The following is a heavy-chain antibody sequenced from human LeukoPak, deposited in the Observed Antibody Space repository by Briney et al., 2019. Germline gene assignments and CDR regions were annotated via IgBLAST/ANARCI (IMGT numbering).Heavy chain of an antibody. CDR1: GFTFSSYA. CDR3: AKDTPYYYDSSGYLYYYYMDV. V-gene: IGHV3-23*01. D-gene: IGHD3-22*01. J-gene: IGHJ6*03. Sequence: GGSLRLSCAASGFTFSSYAMSWVRQAPGKGLLWVSSISDNGGTTYYADSVKGRFTISRDNSKNTLYLQMNSLRAEDTAVYYCAKDTPYYYDSSGYLYYYYMDVWGKGTTVTVSS. CDR2: ISDNGGTT.